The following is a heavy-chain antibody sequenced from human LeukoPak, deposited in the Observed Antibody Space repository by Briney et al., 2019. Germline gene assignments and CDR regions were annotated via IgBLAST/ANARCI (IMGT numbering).Heavy chain of an antibody. V-gene: IGHV1-46*01. Sequence: GASVKVSCKASGYTFTSYYMHWVRQAPGQGLEWMGIINPSGGSTSYAQKFQGRVTMTRDTSTSTVYMELSSLRSEDTAVYYCARSFRPGGVRTSCYDYWGQGTLVTVSS. CDR2: INPSGGST. CDR3: ARSFRPGGVRTSCYDY. J-gene: IGHJ4*02. D-gene: IGHD2-2*01. CDR1: GYTFTSYY.